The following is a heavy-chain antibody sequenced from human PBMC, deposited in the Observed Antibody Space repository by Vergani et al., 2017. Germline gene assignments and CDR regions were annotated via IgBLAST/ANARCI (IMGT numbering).Heavy chain of an antibody. CDR3: AKANPRNSGYDYVYSYHAMDV. J-gene: IGHJ6*02. D-gene: IGHD5-12*01. CDR2: ISGSGGST. V-gene: IGHV3-23*01. Sequence: EVQLLESGGDLVQPGGSLRLSCAASGFTFNHYAMNWVRQATGKGLEWVSGISGSGGSTYYAGSVKGRFTISRDSSKNTLYLQMNSLSAGDTAVYYCAKANPRNSGYDYVYSYHAMDVWGQGPTVTVPS. CDR1: GFTFNHYA.